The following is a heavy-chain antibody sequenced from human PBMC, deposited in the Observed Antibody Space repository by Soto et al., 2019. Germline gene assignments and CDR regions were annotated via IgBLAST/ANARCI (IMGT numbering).Heavy chain of an antibody. CDR2: IYHSGST. V-gene: IGHV4-59*02. Sequence: SETLSLTCTVSGGAVSSYYWSWIRQPPGKGLEWIGYIYHSGSTYYNPSLKSRVTISVDRSKNQFSLKLSSVTAADTAVYYCARDPGYWGQGTLVTVS. CDR3: ARDPGY. CDR1: GGAVSSYY. J-gene: IGHJ4*02.